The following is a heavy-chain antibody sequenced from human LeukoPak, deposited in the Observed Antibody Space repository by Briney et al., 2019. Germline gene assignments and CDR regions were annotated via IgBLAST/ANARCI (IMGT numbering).Heavy chain of an antibody. D-gene: IGHD5-18*01. CDR1: GFIFSSYE. J-gene: IGHJ4*02. CDR3: ARGDTAMVDY. Sequence: GGSLRLSCAASGFIFSSYEMNWVRQAPGKGLEWVSYISSSDSTIYYADSVKGRFTISRDNAKNSLFLQMNSLRVEDTAVYYCARGDTAMVDYWGQGTLVTVSS. V-gene: IGHV3-48*03. CDR2: ISSSDSTI.